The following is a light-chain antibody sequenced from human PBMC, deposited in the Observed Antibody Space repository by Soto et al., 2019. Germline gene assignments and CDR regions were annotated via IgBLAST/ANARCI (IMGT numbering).Light chain of an antibody. CDR1: SGDVGVYNF. V-gene: IGLV2-11*01. CDR2: DVI. Sequence: QSALTQPRSVSGSPGQSVTISCTGTSGDVGVYNFVSWYQQHPGNAPKLMIYDVIKRPSGVPDRFSGSKSGNTASLTISGLQAEDEADYYCCSYAGNYTFPWVFGGGTKLTVL. CDR3: CSYAGNYTFPWV. J-gene: IGLJ3*02.